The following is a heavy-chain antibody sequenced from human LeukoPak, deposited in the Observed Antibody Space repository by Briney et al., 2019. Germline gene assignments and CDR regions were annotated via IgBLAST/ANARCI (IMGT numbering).Heavy chain of an antibody. CDR1: GFIFTNYF. V-gene: IGHV4-59*01. Sequence: PGGSLRLSCAASGFIFTNYFMSWVRQAPGEGLEWIGYIYYSGSTNYNPSLKSRVTISVDTSKNQFSLKLSSVTAADTAVYYCARGVLVDTAMVMYWYFDLWGRGTLVTVSS. J-gene: IGHJ2*01. D-gene: IGHD5-18*01. CDR2: IYYSGST. CDR3: ARGVLVDTAMVMYWYFDL.